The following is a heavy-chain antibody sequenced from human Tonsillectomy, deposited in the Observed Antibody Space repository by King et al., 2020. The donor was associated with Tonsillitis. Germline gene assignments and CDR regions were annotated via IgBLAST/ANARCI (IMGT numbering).Heavy chain of an antibody. D-gene: IGHD3-22*01. CDR1: GGSISSSSYY. Sequence: QLQESGPGLVKPSETLSLTCTVSGGSISSSSYYWGWIRQPPGKGLEWIGRVYYSGSTYYNPSLRSRVTISVDMSKNEFSLKLRSVTAADTAVFFCARHPRGGLLLFGKDIQFDYWGQGTLVTVSS. V-gene: IGHV4-39*01. J-gene: IGHJ4*02. CDR3: ARHPRGGLLLFGKDIQFDY. CDR2: VYYSGST.